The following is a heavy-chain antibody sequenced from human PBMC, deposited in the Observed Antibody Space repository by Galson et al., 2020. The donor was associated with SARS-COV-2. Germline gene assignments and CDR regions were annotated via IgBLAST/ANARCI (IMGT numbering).Heavy chain of an antibody. CDR1: DYSISSNYY. V-gene: IGHV4-38-2*02. CDR2: VYHSGST. J-gene: IGHJ4*02. CDR3: ARETPRSTYDRGGIDF. D-gene: IGHD2-15*01. Sequence: SETLSLTCKVSDYSISSNYYWGWIRQPPGKGLEWIGSVYHSGSTFYNPSLRSRVTISVDTSKNQFSLKMNSVTAADTAVYYCARETPRSTYDRGGIDFWGQGTLVTVSS.